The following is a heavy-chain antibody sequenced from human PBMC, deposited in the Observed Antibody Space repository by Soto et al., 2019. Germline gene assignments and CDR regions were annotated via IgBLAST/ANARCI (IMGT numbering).Heavy chain of an antibody. J-gene: IGHJ6*01. CDR1: GFTFSSYA. V-gene: IGHV3-30-3*01. D-gene: IGHD3-3*01. CDR2: ISYDGSNK. Sequence: QVQLVESGGGVVQPGRSLRLSCAASGFTFSSYAMHWVRQAPGKGLEWVAVISYDGSNKYYADSVKGRFTISRDNSKNTLYLQMNSLRAEDTAVYYCARDRLRFLEWATYYYYYYGMDVW. CDR3: ARDRLRFLEWATYYYYYYGMDV.